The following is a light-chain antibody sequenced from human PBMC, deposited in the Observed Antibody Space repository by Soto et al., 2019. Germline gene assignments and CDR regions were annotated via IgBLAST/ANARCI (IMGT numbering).Light chain of an antibody. CDR2: GAS. V-gene: IGKV3-20*01. CDR1: QSVNGRY. CDR3: QQYGSSPWT. J-gene: IGKJ1*01. Sequence: EIVLTQSPGTLSLSPGESATLSCRASQSVNGRYLAWYQQRPGQPPRLLIYGASSGATGIPDRFSASGSGTAFTLTISRLEPEDFAVYYCQQYGSSPWTFGQGTKVEIK.